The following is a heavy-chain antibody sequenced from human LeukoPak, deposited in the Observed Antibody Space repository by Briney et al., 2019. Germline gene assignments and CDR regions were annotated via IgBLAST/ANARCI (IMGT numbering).Heavy chain of an antibody. Sequence: GRSLRLSCAASGFTFSSYGMHWVRQAPGKGLEWVAVITFDGSNKYYADSVKGRFTVSRDNSKNTLYLQMNSLRAEDTAVYYCVKASRYLGSGSYYRDAFDIWGQGTMVTVSS. CDR2: ITFDGSNK. CDR1: GFTFSSYG. V-gene: IGHV3-30*18. CDR3: VKASRYLGSGSYYRDAFDI. D-gene: IGHD3-10*02. J-gene: IGHJ3*02.